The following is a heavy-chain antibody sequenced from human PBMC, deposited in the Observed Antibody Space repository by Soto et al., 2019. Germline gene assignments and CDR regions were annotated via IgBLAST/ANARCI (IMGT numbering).Heavy chain of an antibody. V-gene: IGHV3-30-3*01. J-gene: IGHJ4*02. CDR2: ISYDGSNK. Sequence: QVQLVESGGGVVQPGRSLRLSCAASGFTFSSYAMHWVRQAPGKRLEWVAVISYDGSNKYYADSVKGRFTISRDNSKNTLYLQMNSLRAEDTAVYYCARDPCSGGSCYYFDYWGQGTLVTVSS. CDR1: GFTFSSYA. D-gene: IGHD2-15*01. CDR3: ARDPCSGGSCYYFDY.